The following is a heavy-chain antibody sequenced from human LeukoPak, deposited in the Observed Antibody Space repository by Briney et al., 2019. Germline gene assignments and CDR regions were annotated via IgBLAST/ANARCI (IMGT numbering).Heavy chain of an antibody. V-gene: IGHV3-21*01. D-gene: IGHD3-10*02. CDR1: GFTFSSYS. Sequence: PGGSLRLSCAASGFTFSSYSMNWVRQAPGKGLEWVSYISSSSSYIYYAYSVKGRFTISRDNAKNSLYLQMNSLRAEDTAVYYCAELGITMIGGVWGKGTTVTISS. CDR2: ISSSSSYI. J-gene: IGHJ6*04. CDR3: AELGITMIGGV.